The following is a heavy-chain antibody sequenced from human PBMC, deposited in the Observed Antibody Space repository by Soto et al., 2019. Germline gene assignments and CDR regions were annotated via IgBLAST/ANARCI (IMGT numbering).Heavy chain of an antibody. CDR2: IKHDGSVQ. D-gene: IGHD6-19*01. J-gene: IGHJ4*02. Sequence: GGSLRLSCEASGFTFSGYWMSWVRQAPGKGLEWVADIKHDGSVQYYVDSVKGRFTISRDNAKKLLYLQMNGLRAEDAALYYCARAPYSNGWYRFDLWGQGTLVTVSS. CDR1: GFTFSGYW. CDR3: ARAPYSNGWYRFDL. V-gene: IGHV3-7*03.